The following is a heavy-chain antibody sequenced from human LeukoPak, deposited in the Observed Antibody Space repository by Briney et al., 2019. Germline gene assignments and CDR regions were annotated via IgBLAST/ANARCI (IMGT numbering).Heavy chain of an antibody. J-gene: IGHJ4*02. CDR2: INPNSGGT. CDR3: ARDSSGWYRSQVYFDY. D-gene: IGHD6-19*01. Sequence: ASVKVSCKASGYTFTGYYMHWVRQAPGQGLEWMGWINPNSGGTNYAQKFQGRVTMTRDTSISTAYMELSRLRSDDTAVYYCARDSSGWYRSQVYFDYWGQGTLVTVSS. V-gene: IGHV1-2*02. CDR1: GYTFTGYY.